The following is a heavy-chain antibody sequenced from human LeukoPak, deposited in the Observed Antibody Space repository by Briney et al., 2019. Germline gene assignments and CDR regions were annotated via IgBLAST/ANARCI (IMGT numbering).Heavy chain of an antibody. J-gene: IGHJ3*02. CDR3: ARDGRIVGATLGTFDI. D-gene: IGHD1-26*01. Sequence: PSQTLSLTCTVSGGSISSSSYYWGWIRQPPGKGLEWIGSIYYSGSTYYNPSLKSRVTISVDTSKNQFSLKLSSVTAADTAVYYCARDGRIVGATLGTFDIWGQGTMVTVSS. V-gene: IGHV4-39*07. CDR1: GGSISSSSYY. CDR2: IYYSGST.